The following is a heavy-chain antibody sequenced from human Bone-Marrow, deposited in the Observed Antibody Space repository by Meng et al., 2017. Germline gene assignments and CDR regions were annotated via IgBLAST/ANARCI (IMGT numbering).Heavy chain of an antibody. D-gene: IGHD7-27*01. CDR1: GFIFKDYS. Sequence: GESLKISCAASGFIFKDYSMTWVRRAPGKGLEWVANMKQDGSDEYYVDSVKGRFTISRDNAKNSLYLQMNSLRAEDTAVYYCARENWGVYDYWGQGTLVTVSS. CDR3: ARENWGVYDY. J-gene: IGHJ4*02. CDR2: MKQDGSDE. V-gene: IGHV3-7*01.